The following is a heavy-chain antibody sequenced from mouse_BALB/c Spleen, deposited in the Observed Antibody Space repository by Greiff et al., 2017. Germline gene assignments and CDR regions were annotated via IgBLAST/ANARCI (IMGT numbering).Heavy chain of an antibody. CDR1: GFSLSTSGMG. J-gene: IGHJ1*01. V-gene: IGHV8-12*01. CDR2: IYWDDDK. CDR3: ARRVTTVVTDWYFDV. D-gene: IGHD1-1*01. Sequence: VKLMESGPGILQPSQTLSLTCSFSGFSLSTSGMGVSWIRQPSGQGLEWLAHIYWDDDKRYNPSLKSRLTISKDTSRNQVFLKITSVDTADTATYYCARRVTTVVTDWYFDVWGAGTTVTVSS.